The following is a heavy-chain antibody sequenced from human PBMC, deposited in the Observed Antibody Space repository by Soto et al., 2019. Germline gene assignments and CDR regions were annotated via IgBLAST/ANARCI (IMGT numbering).Heavy chain of an antibody. CDR2: IYHSGTT. V-gene: IGHV4-30-2*01. D-gene: IGHD2-15*01. Sequence: QLQLEESGSGLVQPSQTLSLTCTVSGGSIIDDNYSWSWVRQPPGKGLEWIGYIYHSGTTYYNPSLNSRVTISVDGSSNQFSLKLTSVMAADTAVYYCARVVPATRYFESWGPGILVTVSS. CDR1: GGSIIDDNYS. J-gene: IGHJ4*02. CDR3: ARVVPATRYFES.